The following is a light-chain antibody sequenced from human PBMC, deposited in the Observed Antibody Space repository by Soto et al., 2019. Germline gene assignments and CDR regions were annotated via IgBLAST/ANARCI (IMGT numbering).Light chain of an antibody. CDR2: GVT. CDR1: GSDIGAYNF. V-gene: IGLV2-8*01. Sequence: QSALAQPPSASGSPGQSVTISCTGSGSDIGAYNFVSWYQQHPGKAPKLMIFGVTERPSGVPDRFSGSKSGNTASLTVSGLQADDEAVYYCTSWDDTLNGWVFGGGTKVTVL. J-gene: IGLJ3*02. CDR3: TSWDDTLNGWV.